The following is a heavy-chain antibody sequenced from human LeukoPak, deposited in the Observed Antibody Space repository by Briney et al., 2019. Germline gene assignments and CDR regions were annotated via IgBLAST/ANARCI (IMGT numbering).Heavy chain of an antibody. D-gene: IGHD4-23*01. Sequence: ASVKVSCKASGYTFTNYAMNWVRQAPGQGLEWMGWINTNTGNPTYAQGFTGRFVFSLDTSVSTAYLQISSLKAEDTAVYYCARDLTVVNTPNWFDPWGQGTLVTVSS. CDR2: INTNTGNP. CDR1: GYTFTNYA. CDR3: ARDLTVVNTPNWFDP. J-gene: IGHJ5*02. V-gene: IGHV7-4-1*02.